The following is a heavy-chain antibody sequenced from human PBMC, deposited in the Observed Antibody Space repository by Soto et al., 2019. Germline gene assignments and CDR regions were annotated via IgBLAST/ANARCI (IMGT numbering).Heavy chain of an antibody. CDR3: ARGAYYDFWSGYQNPYPYPYMDV. D-gene: IGHD3-3*01. CDR1: GYTFTRYA. J-gene: IGHJ6*03. V-gene: IGHV1-3*01. CDR2: INAGNGNT. Sequence: QVQLVQSGAEVKKPGASVKVSCKASGYTFTRYAMHWVRQAPGQRLEWMGWINAGNGNTKYSQKFQGRVTITRDTSASTAYMELSSLRSEDTAVYYCARGAYYDFWSGYQNPYPYPYMDVWGKGTTVTVSS.